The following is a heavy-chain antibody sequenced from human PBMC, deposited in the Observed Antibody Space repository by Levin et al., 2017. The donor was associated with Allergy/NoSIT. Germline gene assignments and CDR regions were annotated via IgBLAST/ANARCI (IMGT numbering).Heavy chain of an antibody. CDR3: AKGTRGYSSGWYGLDY. J-gene: IGHJ4*02. Sequence: GGSLRLSCAASGFTFSSYAMSWVRQAPGNGLEWVSGISGSGASTYHADSVKGRFTISRDNSKDTLYLQMNSLRGDDTAVYYCAKGTRGYSSGWYGLDYWGQGTLVTVSS. CDR1: GFTFSSYA. CDR2: ISGSGAST. V-gene: IGHV3-23*01. D-gene: IGHD6-19*01.